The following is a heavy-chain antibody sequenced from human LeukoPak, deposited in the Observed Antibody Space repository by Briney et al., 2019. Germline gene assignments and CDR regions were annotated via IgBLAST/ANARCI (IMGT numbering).Heavy chain of an antibody. V-gene: IGHV1-69*04. D-gene: IGHD1-26*01. J-gene: IGHJ4*02. CDR3: AMGEWELLDY. CDR1: GGTFSSYA. Sequence: APVKVSCKASGGTFSSYAISWVRQAPGQGLEWMGRIIPILGIANYAQKFQGRVTITADKSTSTAYMELSSLRSEDTAVYYCAMGEWELLDYWGQGTLVTVSS. CDR2: IIPILGIA.